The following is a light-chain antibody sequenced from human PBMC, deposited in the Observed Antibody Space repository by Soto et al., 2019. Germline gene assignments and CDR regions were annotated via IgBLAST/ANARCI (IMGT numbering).Light chain of an antibody. J-gene: IGLJ1*01. Sequence: QSALTQPASVSGSPGQSITVSCTGTSSDVGGYNFVSWYQQHPGKAPKLMIYEVSYRPSGVSNRFSGSKSGNMASLTISGLQAEDEADYYCCSYTSHSTLVFGTGTKVTVL. CDR1: SSDVGGYNF. CDR3: CSYTSHSTLV. V-gene: IGLV2-14*01. CDR2: EVS.